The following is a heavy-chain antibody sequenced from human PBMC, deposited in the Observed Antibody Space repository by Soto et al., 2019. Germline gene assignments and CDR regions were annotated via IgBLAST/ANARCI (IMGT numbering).Heavy chain of an antibody. CDR3: ARDPPSRELEADGFYY. CDR2: INPSGGST. D-gene: IGHD1-1*01. J-gene: IGHJ4*02. CDR1: GYTFTSYY. Sequence: ASVKVSCKASGYTFTSYYMHWVRQAPGQGLEWMGIINPSGGSTSYAQKFQGRVTMTRDTSTSTVYMELSSLRSEDTAVYYCARDPPSRELEADGFYYWSQGTLVTVSS. V-gene: IGHV1-46*03.